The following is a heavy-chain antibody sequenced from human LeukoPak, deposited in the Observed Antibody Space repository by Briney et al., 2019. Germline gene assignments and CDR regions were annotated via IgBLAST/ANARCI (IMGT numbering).Heavy chain of an antibody. V-gene: IGHV4-39*01. D-gene: IGHD3-3*01. Sequence: SETLSLTCTVSGGSISSSSYYWGWIRQPPGKGLEWIGSIYYSGSTYYNPSLKSRVTISVDTSKNQFSLKLSSVTAADTAVYYCARNHYDFWSGYRSAYFDYWGQGTLVTVSS. CDR1: GGSISSSSYY. J-gene: IGHJ4*02. CDR3: ARNHYDFWSGYRSAYFDY. CDR2: IYYSGST.